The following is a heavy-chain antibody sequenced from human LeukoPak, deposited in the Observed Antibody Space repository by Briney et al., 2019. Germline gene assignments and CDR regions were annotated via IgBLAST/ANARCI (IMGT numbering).Heavy chain of an antibody. CDR3: ARVVAVAGTPVYYMDV. D-gene: IGHD6-19*01. J-gene: IGHJ6*03. V-gene: IGHV1-2*02. Sequence: ASVKVSCKASGYMFTGYYMHWVRQAPGQGLEWMGWINPNSGGTNYAQKFQGRVTMTRYTSISTAYMDLNRLRSDDTAVYYRARVVAVAGTPVYYMDVWGKGTTVTVSS. CDR1: GYMFTGYY. CDR2: INPNSGGT.